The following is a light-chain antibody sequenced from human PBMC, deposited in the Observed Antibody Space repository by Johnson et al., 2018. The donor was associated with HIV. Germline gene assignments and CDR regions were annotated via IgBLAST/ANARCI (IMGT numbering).Light chain of an antibody. CDR1: SSNIGNNY. CDR3: GTWDTSLTKGGV. Sequence: SMLTQPPSVSAAPGQKVTISCSGSSSNIGNNYVSWYQQLPGTAPKLLIYENNKRPSGIPDRFSGSKSGTSATLGITGLQTGDEADYYCGTWDTSLTKGGVFGTGTKVTVL. V-gene: IGLV1-51*02. CDR2: ENN. J-gene: IGLJ1*01.